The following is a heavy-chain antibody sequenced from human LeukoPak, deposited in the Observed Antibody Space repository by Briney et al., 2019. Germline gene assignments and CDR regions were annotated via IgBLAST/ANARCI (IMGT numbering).Heavy chain of an antibody. CDR3: ARNSSGYSEGIDY. CDR2: INRSGSA. CDR1: GGSFSGYY. J-gene: IGHJ4*02. Sequence: PSETLSLTCAVYGGSFSGYYWSWIRQPPGKGLEWIGEINRSGSAKYNPSLKSRVTISVDTSKNQFSLKLSSVSAADTAVYYCARNSSGYSEGIDYWGQGTLVTVSS. D-gene: IGHD3-22*01. V-gene: IGHV4-34*01.